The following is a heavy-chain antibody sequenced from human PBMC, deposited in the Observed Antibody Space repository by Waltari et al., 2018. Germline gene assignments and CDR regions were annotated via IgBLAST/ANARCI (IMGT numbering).Heavy chain of an antibody. J-gene: IGHJ4*02. CDR2: INPNSGDT. CDR1: GYTFTDFF. Sequence: QVQLVQSGAEVTKSGASVQVSCKASGYTFTDFFIHWVRQAPGQGLEWMGRINPNSGDTSYAQRFQGRVTMTGDTSITTAYMELTGLRSDDTAIYYCARSGGGTTTFGVAEWGQGSLVTVSA. D-gene: IGHD3-3*01. V-gene: IGHV1-2*06. CDR3: ARSGGGTTTFGVAE.